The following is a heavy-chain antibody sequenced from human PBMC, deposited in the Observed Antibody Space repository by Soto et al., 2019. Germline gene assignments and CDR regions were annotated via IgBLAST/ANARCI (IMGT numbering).Heavy chain of an antibody. CDR3: GSKRCTSDTRWLDP. CDR1: GFPFSGNT. CDR2: FDYTSTYI. Sequence: GGSLRLSCAASGFPFSGNTMVLVRQAPGRGLECVSAFDYTSTYIYYADSVKGRFTISRDNAKDSLYLQMNSLRAEDTALYACGSKRCTSDTRWLDPWGQATLVNVSS. V-gene: IGHV3-21*01. D-gene: IGHD2-15*01. J-gene: IGHJ5*02.